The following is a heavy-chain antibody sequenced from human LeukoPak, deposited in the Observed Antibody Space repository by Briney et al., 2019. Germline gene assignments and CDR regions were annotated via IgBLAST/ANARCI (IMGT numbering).Heavy chain of an antibody. V-gene: IGHV3-11*01. D-gene: IGHD3-10*01. J-gene: IGHJ6*03. CDR1: GFIFSDYY. CDR3: ARDGSGRYYMDV. Sequence: GGSLRLSCAASGFIFSDYYVSWFRQTPGKALEWISYISSNGGTKYYADSVKGRFTISRDNAKNSLYLQMNSLRAEDTAIYYCARDGSGRYYMDVWGKGTTVTVSS. CDR2: ISSNGGTK.